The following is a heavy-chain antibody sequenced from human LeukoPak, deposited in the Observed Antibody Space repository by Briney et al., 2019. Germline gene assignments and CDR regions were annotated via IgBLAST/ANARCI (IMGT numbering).Heavy chain of an antibody. CDR1: GFTFSSYG. D-gene: IGHD3-10*01. V-gene: IGHV3-30*18. J-gene: IGHJ6*04. CDR2: ISYDGSNK. Sequence: GGSLRLSCAASGFTFSSYGMHWVRQAPGKGLEWVAVISYDGSNKYYADSVKGRFTISRDNSKNTLYLQMNSLRAEDTAVYYCAKRHGSGRYYHGENYYYYGMDVWGKGTTVTVSS. CDR3: AKRHGSGRYYHGENYYYYGMDV.